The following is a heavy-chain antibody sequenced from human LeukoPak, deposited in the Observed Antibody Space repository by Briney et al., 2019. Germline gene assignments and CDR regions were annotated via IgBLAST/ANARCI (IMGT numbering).Heavy chain of an antibody. J-gene: IGHJ4*02. CDR1: GFTFSSYG. Sequence: PGGSLRLSCAASGFTFSSYGMTWVRQAPGKGLEWVSAFSGSGSGTYYADSVKGRFTISRDNSKSTLYLQMTSLRAEDTAVYYCARSGYNRFDYWGQGTLVTVSS. V-gene: IGHV3-23*01. CDR3: ARSGYNRFDY. D-gene: IGHD5-24*01. CDR2: FSGSGSGT.